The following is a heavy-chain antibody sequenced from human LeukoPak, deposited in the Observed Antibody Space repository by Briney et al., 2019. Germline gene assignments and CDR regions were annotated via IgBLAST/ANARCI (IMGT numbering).Heavy chain of an antibody. D-gene: IGHD2-2*01. V-gene: IGHV4-34*01. Sequence: SETLSLTCAVYGGSFSGYYWSWIRQPPGKGLEWVGEINHSGSTNYNPSLKSRVTISVDTSKNQFSLKLSSVTAADTAVYYCARYCSSTSCYSLLLDAFDIWGQGTMVTVSS. J-gene: IGHJ3*02. CDR3: ARYCSSTSCYSLLLDAFDI. CDR1: GGSFSGYY. CDR2: INHSGST.